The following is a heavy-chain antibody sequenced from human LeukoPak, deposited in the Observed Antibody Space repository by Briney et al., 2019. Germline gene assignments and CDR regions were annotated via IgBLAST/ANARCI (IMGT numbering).Heavy chain of an antibody. CDR2: IYPGDSDT. J-gene: IGHJ5*02. CDR3: AVTGGDWFDL. CDR1: GYSFTSYW. V-gene: IGHV5-51*01. D-gene: IGHD3-16*01. Sequence: GGSLKISSKGSGYSFTSYWIGWVRPMPGKGVGWMGIIYPGDSDTRYSPSFQGQVTISADKSISTAYLQWSSLKASDTAMYYCAVTGGDWFDLWGQGTLVTVSS.